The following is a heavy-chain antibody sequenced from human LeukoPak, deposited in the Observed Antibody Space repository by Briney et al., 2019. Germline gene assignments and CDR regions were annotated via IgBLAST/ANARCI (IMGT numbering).Heavy chain of an antibody. V-gene: IGHV1-69*01. CDR1: GGTFSSYA. D-gene: IGHD2-15*01. J-gene: IGHJ4*02. Sequence: SVKVSCKASGGTFSSYAISWVRQAPGQGLEWMGGIIPIFGTANYAQKFQGRVTITADESTSTAYMELSSLRSEDTAVYYCARDIVVVVAAEEEYYFDYWDQGTLVTVSS. CDR2: IIPIFGTA. CDR3: ARDIVVVVAAEEEYYFDY.